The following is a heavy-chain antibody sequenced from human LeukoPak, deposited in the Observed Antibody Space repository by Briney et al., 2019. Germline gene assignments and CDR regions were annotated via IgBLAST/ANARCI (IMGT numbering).Heavy chain of an antibody. Sequence: GGSLRLSCAASGFPFSSYAMSWVRQAPEKGLEWVSSISVSGANTYYAGSVKGRFTISRDNSKNMLYLQMNSLRAEDTAVYYCAREYRGEYYFAYWGQGTLVTVSS. V-gene: IGHV3-23*01. D-gene: IGHD3-10*01. CDR2: ISVSGANT. CDR1: GFPFSSYA. J-gene: IGHJ4*02. CDR3: AREYRGEYYFAY.